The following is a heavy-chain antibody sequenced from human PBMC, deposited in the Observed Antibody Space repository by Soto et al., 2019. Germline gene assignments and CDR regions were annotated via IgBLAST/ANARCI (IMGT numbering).Heavy chain of an antibody. CDR3: AGEKAGAPHD. Sequence: QVQLVQSGAEVKKPGASVKVSCKASGYTFTSYDINWVRQATGQGLEWMGWMNPNSGNTGYAQKFQGRVTMTRNTTISTADNKLSSRRTYETAADYCAGEKAGAPHDCGQGTLVIVSS. D-gene: IGHD6-19*01. CDR2: MNPNSGNT. CDR1: GYTFTSYD. V-gene: IGHV1-8*01. J-gene: IGHJ4*02.